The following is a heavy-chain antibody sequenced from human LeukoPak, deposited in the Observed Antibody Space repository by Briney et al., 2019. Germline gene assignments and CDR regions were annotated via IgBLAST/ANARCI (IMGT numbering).Heavy chain of an antibody. CDR1: GFNFSTYW. CDR2: IKEDGRER. V-gene: IGHV3-7*01. CDR3: ARDPLRRYDY. Sequence: GGSQRLSCAASGFNFSTYWMSWVRQAPVTGLEWVATIKEDGRERYYVDSVKGRFTISRDNAKNSLYLQMSRLRAEDTAVYYCARDPLRRYDYWGQGTLLTVSS. J-gene: IGHJ4*02.